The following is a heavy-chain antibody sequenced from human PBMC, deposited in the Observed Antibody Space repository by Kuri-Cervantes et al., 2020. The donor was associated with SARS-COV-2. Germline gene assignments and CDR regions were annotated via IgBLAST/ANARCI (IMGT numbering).Heavy chain of an antibody. D-gene: IGHD1-26*01. J-gene: IGHJ4*02. CDR1: GYTFSDYY. Sequence: ASVKVSCKASGYTFSDYYMYWVRQVPGQGLEWMGILSPTSGSTNYAQRFQGRVTMTRDTSTSTVYMELGSLRSEDTAVYYCGRDDDSGSLPDCWGQGTLVTVSS. V-gene: IGHV1-46*01. CDR2: LSPTSGST. CDR3: GRDDDSGSLPDC.